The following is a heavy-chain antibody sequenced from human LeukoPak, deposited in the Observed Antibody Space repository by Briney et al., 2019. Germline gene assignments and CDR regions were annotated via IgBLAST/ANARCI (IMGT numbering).Heavy chain of an antibody. Sequence: PGGSLPVSCAASGFIFNNYAIAWVRQGPGKGLEWVSGISASGSRTYYADSVKGRFTISIDNSKNTLFLQMNSLRAEDTAVYYCAKAQGSCGGDTCQYTVDVWGQGPTVIV. CDR3: AKAQGSCGGDTCQYTVDV. V-gene: IGHV3-23*01. D-gene: IGHD2-15*01. J-gene: IGHJ6*02. CDR1: GFIFNNYA. CDR2: ISASGSRT.